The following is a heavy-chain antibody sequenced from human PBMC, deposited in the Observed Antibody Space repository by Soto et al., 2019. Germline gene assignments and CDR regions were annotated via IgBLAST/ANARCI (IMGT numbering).Heavy chain of an antibody. CDR3: TREGHSSSWHGDFDY. V-gene: IGHV3-49*04. CDR1: GFTFGDYA. D-gene: IGHD6-13*01. Sequence: PGGSLRLSCTASGFTFGDYAMSWVRQAPGKGLEWVGFIRSKAYGGTTEYAASVKGRFTISRDDSKSIAYLQMNSLKTEDTAVYYCTREGHSSSWHGDFDYWGQGTLVTVSS. CDR2: IRSKAYGGTT. J-gene: IGHJ4*02.